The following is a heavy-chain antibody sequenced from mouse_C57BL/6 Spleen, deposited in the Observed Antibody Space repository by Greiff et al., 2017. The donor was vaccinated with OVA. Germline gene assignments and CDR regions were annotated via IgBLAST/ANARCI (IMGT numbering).Heavy chain of an antibody. Sequence: QVQLQQSGPELVKPGASVKISCKASGYAFSSSWMNWVKQRPGKGLEWIGRIYPGDGDTNYNGKFKGKATLTADKSSSTAYMQLSSLTSEDSAVYFCARGGYYDYDRGDYYAMDYWGQGTSVTVSS. J-gene: IGHJ4*01. D-gene: IGHD2-4*01. CDR3: ARGGYYDYDRGDYYAMDY. V-gene: IGHV1-82*01. CDR1: GYAFSSSW. CDR2: IYPGDGDT.